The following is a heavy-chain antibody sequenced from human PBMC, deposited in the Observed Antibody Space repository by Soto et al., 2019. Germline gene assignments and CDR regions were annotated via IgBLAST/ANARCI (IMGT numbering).Heavy chain of an antibody. CDR2: SYHRGST. V-gene: IGHV4-4*08. D-gene: IGHD1-26*01. Sequence: QVQLQESGPGLVKPSETLSLTCTVSGGSISSYYWSWIRQPPGKGLEWIGYSYHRGSTHHNPSPKSRVTIPVDPSQNQRSLRLSSVTPADTAVYYCARRDGSYLFYAGLDYWGQGTLVTVSS. CDR1: GGSISSYY. CDR3: ARRDGSYLFYAGLDY. J-gene: IGHJ4*02.